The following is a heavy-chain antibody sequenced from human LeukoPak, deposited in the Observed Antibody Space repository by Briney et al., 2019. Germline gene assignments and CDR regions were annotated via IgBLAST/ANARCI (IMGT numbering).Heavy chain of an antibody. J-gene: IGHJ6*03. CDR2: ISAYNGNT. D-gene: IGHD3-3*01. Sequence: ASVKVSCKASGYTFTSYGISWVRQAPGQGLEWMGWISAYNGNTNYAQKLQGRVTMTTDTSTSTAYMELRSLRSDDTAVYYCARDSWALYYDFWSGYNYYYMDVWGKGTTVTVSS. CDR1: GYTFTSYG. V-gene: IGHV1-18*01. CDR3: ARDSWALYYDFWSGYNYYYMDV.